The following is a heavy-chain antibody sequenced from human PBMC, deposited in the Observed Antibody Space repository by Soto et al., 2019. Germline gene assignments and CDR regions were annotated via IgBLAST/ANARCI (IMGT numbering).Heavy chain of an antibody. V-gene: IGHV3-66*04. CDR2: IYSGGST. CDR3: ARHDWFEP. CDR1: GFTVSGDY. J-gene: IGHJ5*02. Sequence: EVQLVESGGGLVQPGGSLRLSCAVSGFTVSGDYMSWVRQAPGKGLEGVSVIYSGGSTYYADYVKGRFTISRDRSKNTLYLQMNDLRAEDTAVYYCARHDWFEPWGQGTLVAVSS.